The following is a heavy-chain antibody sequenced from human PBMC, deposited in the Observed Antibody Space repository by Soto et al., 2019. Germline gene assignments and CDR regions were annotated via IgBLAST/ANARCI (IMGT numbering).Heavy chain of an antibody. CDR3: AKYQMGIGWEGAEDAFDI. Sequence: GGSLRLSCAASGFTFSSYAMSWVRQAPGKGLEWVSAISGSGGSTYYADSVKGRFTISRDNSKNTLYLQMNSLRAEDTAVYYCAKYQMGIGWEGAEDAFDIWGQGTMVTVSS. CDR2: ISGSGGST. V-gene: IGHV3-23*01. J-gene: IGHJ3*02. CDR1: GFTFSSYA. D-gene: IGHD7-27*01.